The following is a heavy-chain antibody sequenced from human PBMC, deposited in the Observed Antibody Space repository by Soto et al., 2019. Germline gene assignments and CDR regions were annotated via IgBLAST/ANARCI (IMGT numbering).Heavy chain of an antibody. D-gene: IGHD5-18*01. Sequence: QVQLQESGPGLVKPSETLSLTCTVSGGSVSSGSYYWSWIRQPPRKGLEWIGYIYYSGSTNYNPSLKSRVTISVDTSKNQFSLKLSSVTAADTAVYYCARGVPYSYGYVSWFDPWGQGTLVTVSS. J-gene: IGHJ5*02. CDR1: GGSVSSGSYY. CDR2: IYYSGST. CDR3: ARGVPYSYGYVSWFDP. V-gene: IGHV4-61*01.